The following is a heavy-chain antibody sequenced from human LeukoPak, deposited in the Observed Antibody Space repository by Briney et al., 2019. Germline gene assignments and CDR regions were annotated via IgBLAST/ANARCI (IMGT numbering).Heavy chain of an antibody. CDR1: GGSISSGNYY. CDR2: IYTSGST. J-gene: IGHJ4*02. D-gene: IGHD6-19*01. Sequence: PSETLSLTCTVSGGSISSGNYYWSWIRQPAGKGLEWIGRIYTSGSTNYNPSFKSRVTISVDTSKNQFSLKVDSVTAADTAVYYCARDPELAVAAVWGQGTLVTVSS. CDR3: ARDPELAVAAV. V-gene: IGHV4-61*02.